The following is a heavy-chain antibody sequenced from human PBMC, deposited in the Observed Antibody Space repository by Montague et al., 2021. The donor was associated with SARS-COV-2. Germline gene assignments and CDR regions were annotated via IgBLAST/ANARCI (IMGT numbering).Heavy chain of an antibody. V-gene: IGHV4-61*08. Sequence: LVKPTQTLTLTCTFSGFSLTTLGMCVSWIRQPPGKGLEWIGYIYYSGSTNYNPSLKSRVTISVDTSKNQFSLTLTSVAAADTAVYYCASLGYGVVPSPILGVGPYDSSCYMDDWGKGTMVTVSS. CDR3: ASLGYGVVPSPILGVGPYDSSCYMDD. D-gene: IGHD2-2*02. J-gene: IGHJ6*03. CDR1: GFSLTTLGMC. CDR2: IYYSGST.